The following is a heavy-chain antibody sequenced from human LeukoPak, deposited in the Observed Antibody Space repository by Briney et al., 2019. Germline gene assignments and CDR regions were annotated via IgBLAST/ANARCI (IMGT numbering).Heavy chain of an antibody. D-gene: IGHD3-22*01. CDR2: ISWNSGSI. J-gene: IGHJ4*02. CDR1: GFTFDDYA. Sequence: GGSLRLSCAASGFTFDDYAMHWVRHAPGKGLEWVSGISWNSGSIGYADSVKGRFTISRDNAKNSLYLQMNSLRAEDTALYYCAKDTEPSYYDSSGYPAPYFDYWGQGTLVTVSS. CDR3: AKDTEPSYYDSSGYPAPYFDY. V-gene: IGHV3-9*01.